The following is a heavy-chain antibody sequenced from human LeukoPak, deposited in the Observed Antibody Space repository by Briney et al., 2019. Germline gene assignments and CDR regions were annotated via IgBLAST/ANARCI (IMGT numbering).Heavy chain of an antibody. Sequence: GRSLRLSCAASGFTCSSYGMHWVRQAPGKGLEWVAFIRYDGSNKYYAHSVKGRFTISRDNSKNTLYLQMNSLRAEDTAVYYCAKDLRGLWFGELSSTSDEYYFDYWGQGTLVTVSS. J-gene: IGHJ4*02. CDR1: GFTCSSYG. D-gene: IGHD3-10*01. V-gene: IGHV3-30*02. CDR3: AKDLRGLWFGELSSTSDEYYFDY. CDR2: IRYDGSNK.